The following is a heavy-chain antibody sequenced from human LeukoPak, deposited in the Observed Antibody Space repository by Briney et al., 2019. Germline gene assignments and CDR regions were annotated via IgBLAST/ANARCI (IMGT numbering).Heavy chain of an antibody. V-gene: IGHV3-23*01. CDR1: GIPFTTYA. D-gene: IGHD3-22*01. CDR2: ISDGGGGTT. Sequence: GSLRLSCAASGIPFTTYAMNWVRQAPGKGLEWVATISDGGGGTTYYADSVKGRFTISRDNSKSTLYLQMNDLRTDDTAVYFCAKDPPGGFNRGYRDDFWGQGTLVAVSA. J-gene: IGHJ4*02. CDR3: AKDPPGGFNRGYRDDF.